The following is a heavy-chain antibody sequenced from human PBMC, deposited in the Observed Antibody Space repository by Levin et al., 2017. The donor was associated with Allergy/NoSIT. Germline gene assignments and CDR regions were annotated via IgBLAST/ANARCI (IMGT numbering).Heavy chain of an antibody. CDR3: ARIRVIRGVVVPLDTFDI. Sequence: GESLKISCAASGFTFRNYAMSWVRQAPGKGLEWVSGIGGSGTFTKDADSVKGRFTISRDNSQNTLNLQMNSLSTEDTAVYFCARIRVIRGVVVPLDTFDIWGQGAMVTVS. CDR2: IGGSGTFT. D-gene: IGHD3-10*01. V-gene: IGHV3-23*01. J-gene: IGHJ3*02. CDR1: GFTFRNYA.